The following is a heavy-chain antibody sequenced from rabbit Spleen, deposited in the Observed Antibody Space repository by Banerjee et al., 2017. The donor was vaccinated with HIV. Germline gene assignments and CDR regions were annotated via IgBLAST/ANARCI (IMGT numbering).Heavy chain of an antibody. CDR3: ARETSSGWGVVSFYFNL. V-gene: IGHV1S45*01. Sequence: QEQLVESGGGLVKPGASLTLTCKDSSFSFSDRDVMCWVRQAPGKGLEWIACINAATGKPVYATWANGRFSISRTSSTTVTLQMTSLTAADTATYFCARETSSGWGVVSFYFNLWGQGTLVTVS. D-gene: IGHD4-1*01. J-gene: IGHJ4*01. CDR2: INAATGKP. CDR1: SFSFSDRDV.